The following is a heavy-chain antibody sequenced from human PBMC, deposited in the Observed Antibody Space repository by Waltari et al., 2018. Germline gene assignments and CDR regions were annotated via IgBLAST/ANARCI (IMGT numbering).Heavy chain of an antibody. CDR3: ATDPPYYDILTYGMDV. CDR1: GYTLTELS. Sequence: QVQLVQSGAEVKKPGASVKVSCKVSGYTLTELSMHWVRQAPGKGLEWMGGCDPEDGETNYAQKFQGRVTMTEDTSTDTAYMELSSLRSEDTAVYYCATDPPYYDILTYGMDVWGQGTTVTVSS. D-gene: IGHD3-9*01. V-gene: IGHV1-24*01. J-gene: IGHJ6*02. CDR2: CDPEDGET.